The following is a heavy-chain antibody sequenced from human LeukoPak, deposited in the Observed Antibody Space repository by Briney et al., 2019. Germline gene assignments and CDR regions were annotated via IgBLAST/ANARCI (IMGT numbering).Heavy chain of an antibody. V-gene: IGHV1-8*03. CDR1: GYTFTSYD. D-gene: IGHD1-26*01. CDR2: MNPNSGNT. CDR3: ATSGSYYGGAFDI. J-gene: IGHJ3*02. Sequence: ASVKVSCKASGYTFTSYDINWVRQATGQGLEWMGWMNPNSGNTGYAQKFQGRVTITRNTSISTAYMELSSLRSEDTAVYYCATSGSYYGGAFDIWGQGTMVTVSS.